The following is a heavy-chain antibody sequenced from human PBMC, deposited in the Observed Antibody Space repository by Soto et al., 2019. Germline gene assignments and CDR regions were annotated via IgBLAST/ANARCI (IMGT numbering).Heavy chain of an antibody. CDR2: ISGSGGTT. V-gene: IGHV3-23*01. J-gene: IGHJ6*02. D-gene: IGHD3-10*01. Sequence: EVQLLDSGGDSVQSGESLRLSCAVSGVTLSGYAMNWVRQAPGKGLEWVSTISGSGGTTCYADSVKGRFIISRDNSQNTVSLQMNSLRAEDTAVYHCVKDLRYASGSFYPGGGMDVWGQGPTVTVAS. CDR1: GVTLSGYA. CDR3: VKDLRYASGSFYPGGGMDV.